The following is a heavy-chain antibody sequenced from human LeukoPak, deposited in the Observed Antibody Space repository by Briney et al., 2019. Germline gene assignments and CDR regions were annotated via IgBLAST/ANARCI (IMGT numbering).Heavy chain of an antibody. CDR1: GFTFSSYS. J-gene: IGHJ4*02. CDR3: ARVPDDYGDY. V-gene: IGHV3-21*01. Sequence: PGGSLRLSCAASGFTFSSYSMNWVRQAPGKGLEWVSSISSSSSYIYYADSVKGRFTISRDNAKNSLYLQMNSLRAEDTAMYYCARVPDDYGDYWGQGTLVTVSS. CDR2: ISSSSSYI.